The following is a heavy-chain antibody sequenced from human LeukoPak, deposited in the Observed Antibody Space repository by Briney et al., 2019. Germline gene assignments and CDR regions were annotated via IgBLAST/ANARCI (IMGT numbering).Heavy chain of an antibody. J-gene: IGHJ4*02. CDR2: ITGSGGST. Sequence: GGSLRLSCAASGFDFSSYAVSWVRQAPGKGLEWVSAITGSGGSTYYADSVKGRFTVSRDNSKNTLYLQMNSLRAEDTAVYYCAKSPNYYDSSGFDYWGQGTLVTVSS. CDR1: GFDFSSYA. D-gene: IGHD3-22*01. V-gene: IGHV3-23*01. CDR3: AKSPNYYDSSGFDY.